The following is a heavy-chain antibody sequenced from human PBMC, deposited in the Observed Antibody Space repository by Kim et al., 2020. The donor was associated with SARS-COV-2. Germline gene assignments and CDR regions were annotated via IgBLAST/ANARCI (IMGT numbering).Heavy chain of an antibody. CDR2: SDT. CDR3: ARFYRQLFN. V-gene: IGHV5-51*01. D-gene: IGHD6-13*01. J-gene: IGHJ4*02. Sequence: SDTRYSPSFQGQVTISADKSISTAYLQWSSLKASDTAMYYCARFYRQLFNWGQGTLVTVSS.